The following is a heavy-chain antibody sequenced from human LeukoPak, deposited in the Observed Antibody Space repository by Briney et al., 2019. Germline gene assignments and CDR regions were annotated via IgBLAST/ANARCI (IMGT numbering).Heavy chain of an antibody. CDR2: IYYGGST. J-gene: IGHJ3*02. Sequence: SETLSLTCTVSGGSISSGGYYWSWIRQHPGKGLEWIGYIYYGGSTYYNPSLKSRVTISVDTSKNQFSLKLSSVTAADTAVYYCAIASPTDDYYGLDAFDIWGQGTMVTVSS. D-gene: IGHD3-10*01. V-gene: IGHV4-31*03. CDR3: AIASPTDDYYGLDAFDI. CDR1: GGSISSGGYY.